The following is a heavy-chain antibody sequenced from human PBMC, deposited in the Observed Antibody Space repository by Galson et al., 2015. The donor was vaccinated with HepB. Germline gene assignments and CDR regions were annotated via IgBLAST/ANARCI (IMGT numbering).Heavy chain of an antibody. J-gene: IGHJ6*02. CDR2: INHSGIT. CDR1: GGSFSDYY. V-gene: IGHV4-34*01. Sequence: ETLSLTCAVYGGSFSDYYWRWIRQPPGKGLEWVGEINHSGITNYNPSLKSRVTISVDMSKNQFSLKLSSVTAADTAVYYCARGGNDYYYGMDVWGQGTTVTVSS. CDR3: ARGGNDYYYGMDV.